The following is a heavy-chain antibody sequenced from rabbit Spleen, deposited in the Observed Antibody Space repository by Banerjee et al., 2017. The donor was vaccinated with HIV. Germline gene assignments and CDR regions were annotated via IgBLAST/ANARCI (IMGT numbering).Heavy chain of an antibody. J-gene: IGHJ4*01. CDR2: IYNGDGST. V-gene: IGHV1S47*01. Sequence: QEQLEESGGGLFQPGGSLALTCKASGFDFSTSNYICWVRQAPGKGLEWIGCIYNGDGSTYYASWVNGRFSISRSTSLNTVTLQMTSLTAADTATYFCARKTTHSRDYINLWGPGTLVTVS. CDR1: GFDFSTSNY. CDR3: ARKTTHSRDYINL. D-gene: IGHD1-1*01.